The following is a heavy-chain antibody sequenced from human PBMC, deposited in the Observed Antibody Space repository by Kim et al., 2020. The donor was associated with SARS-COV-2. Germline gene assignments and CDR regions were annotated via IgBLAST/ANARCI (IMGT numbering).Heavy chain of an antibody. CDR3: GRDGHNVAPYGLDV. J-gene: IGHJ6*01. V-gene: IGHV3-33*01. CDR1: GFTFSRHA. CDR2: IWYDGSEA. D-gene: IGHD5-12*01. Sequence: GGSLRLSCAASGFTFSRHAMHWVRQAPGKGLEWVSYIWYDGSEAAYADSVKGRFTISRDNSKNTLYLQVNSLRSEDTAVYWCGRDGHNVAPYGLDVWGQGPTVPVSS.